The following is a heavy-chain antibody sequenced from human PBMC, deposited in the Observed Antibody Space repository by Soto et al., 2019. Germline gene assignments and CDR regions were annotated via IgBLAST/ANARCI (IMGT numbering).Heavy chain of an antibody. Sequence: ASVKVSCKASGYTFTSYYMHWVRQAPGQGLEWMGIINPSGGSTSYAQKFQGRVTMTRDTSTSTVYMELSSLRSEDTAVYYCARDRPLAYCGGDCYSPYYYGMDVWGQGTTVTVSS. D-gene: IGHD2-21*02. CDR2: INPSGGST. CDR1: GYTFTSYY. J-gene: IGHJ6*02. CDR3: ARDRPLAYCGGDCYSPYYYGMDV. V-gene: IGHV1-46*01.